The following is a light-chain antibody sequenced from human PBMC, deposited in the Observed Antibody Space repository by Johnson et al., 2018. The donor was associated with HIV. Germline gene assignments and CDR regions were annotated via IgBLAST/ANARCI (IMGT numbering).Light chain of an antibody. CDR1: SSNIGNKY. CDR3: GTWENSLSTGAV. Sequence: QSVLTQPPSVSAAPGQKVTISCSGSSSNIGNKYVSWYQQFPGTAPKLLIYDNNKRPSGIPDRFSGSKSGTSATLGIAGLQTGAEADYYCGTWENSLSTGAVFGTGTKVTVL. CDR2: DNN. J-gene: IGLJ1*01. V-gene: IGLV1-51*01.